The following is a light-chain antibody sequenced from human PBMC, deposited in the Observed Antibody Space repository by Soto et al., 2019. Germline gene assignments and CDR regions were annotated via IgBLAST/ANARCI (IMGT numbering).Light chain of an antibody. CDR2: GAS. Sequence: EIVLTQSPGTLSLSPGERATLSCRASRSVSSSHLAWYQHKPGQAPRLLIYGASSRATGIPDRFSGSGSGTDFSFTVSRLEPEDFAVYYCQHHSDSPMYTFGQGTKLEIK. CDR1: RSVSSSH. V-gene: IGKV3-20*01. J-gene: IGKJ2*01. CDR3: QHHSDSPMYT.